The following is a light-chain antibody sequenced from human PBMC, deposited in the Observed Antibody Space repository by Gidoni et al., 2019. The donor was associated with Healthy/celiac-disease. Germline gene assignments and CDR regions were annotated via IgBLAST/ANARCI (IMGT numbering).Light chain of an antibody. J-gene: IGKJ1*01. CDR3: QQYYSYPRT. Sequence: AIHLTPSPSSLSASVGDRVTITCRASQSISSYLHWYQQKPGKAPKLLIYAASTLQSGVPSRFSGSGSGTDFTLTISCLQSEDFATYYCQQYYSYPRTFGQGTKVEIK. CDR1: QSISSY. V-gene: IGKV1-8*01. CDR2: AAS.